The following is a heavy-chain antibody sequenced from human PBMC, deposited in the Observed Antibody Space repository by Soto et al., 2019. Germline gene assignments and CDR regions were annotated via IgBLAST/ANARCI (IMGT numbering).Heavy chain of an antibody. D-gene: IGHD6-19*01. Sequence: QVKLVQSGAEAKKPGASVKVSCKASGYTFTTEDANWGRQATGQGLERMGWMNPNTGNSGYAQKYRGRVTLTGNTSISTAYMELSSLRSADTAVYYCARERSSGWFVDYWGQGTLVTVSS. CDR1: GYTFTTED. J-gene: IGHJ4*02. CDR2: MNPNTGNS. CDR3: ARERSSGWFVDY. V-gene: IGHV1-8*01.